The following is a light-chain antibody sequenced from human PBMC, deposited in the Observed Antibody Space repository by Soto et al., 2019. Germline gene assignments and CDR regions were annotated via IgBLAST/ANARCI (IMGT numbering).Light chain of an antibody. CDR2: INT. CDR1: SSNIGAGYG. Sequence: QSVLTQPPSVSGAPGQRVTISCTGTSSNIGAGYGVHWYQRLPGTGPKLLIYINTNRPSGVPDRFSGSKSGTSASLAITGLQAEDEADYYCQSYDISLSAYVFGTGTQLTVL. V-gene: IGLV1-40*01. J-gene: IGLJ1*01. CDR3: QSYDISLSAYV.